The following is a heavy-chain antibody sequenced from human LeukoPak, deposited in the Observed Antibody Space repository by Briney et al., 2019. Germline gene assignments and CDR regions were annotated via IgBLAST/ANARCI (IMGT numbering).Heavy chain of an antibody. J-gene: IGHJ4*02. CDR2: ISSSSGTI. CDR3: ARDRSGSYHFDY. V-gene: IGHV3-48*02. CDR1: EFTFISYS. D-gene: IGHD1-26*01. Sequence: PGGPLSLSCKASEFTFISYSRNWVRQAPGKGLEWFSYISSSSGTIYYADSVKGRFTISRDNARNSLYLQMNSLRDEDTAVYYCARDRSGSYHFDYWGQGTLVTVSS.